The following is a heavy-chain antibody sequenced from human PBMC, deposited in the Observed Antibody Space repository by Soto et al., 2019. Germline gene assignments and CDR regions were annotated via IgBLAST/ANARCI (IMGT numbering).Heavy chain of an antibody. CDR2: IYYSGST. Sequence: QVQLQESGPGLVKPSETLSLTCTVSGGSISSYYWSWIRQPPGKGLEWIGYIYYSGSTNYNPSLKSRVTISVDTSKNQFSLKLSSVTAADTAAYYCARALFRGSGSYYNWFDPWGQGTLVTVSS. J-gene: IGHJ5*02. CDR1: GGSISSYY. D-gene: IGHD3-10*01. V-gene: IGHV4-59*01. CDR3: ARALFRGSGSYYNWFDP.